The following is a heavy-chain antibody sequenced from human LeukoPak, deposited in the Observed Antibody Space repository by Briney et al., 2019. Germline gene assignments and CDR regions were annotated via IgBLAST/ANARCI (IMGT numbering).Heavy chain of an antibody. CDR2: ISSSGSAI. J-gene: IGHJ3*02. CDR1: GFTFSHHG. V-gene: IGHV3-48*04. CDR3: ASEGYGGNSDAFDI. D-gene: IGHD4-23*01. Sequence: GGSLRLSCAASGFTFSHHGMNWVRQAPGKGLEWVSYISSSGSAIYYADSVKGRFTISRDNAKNSLYLQMNSLRAEDTAVYYCASEGYGGNSDAFDIWGQGTMVTVS.